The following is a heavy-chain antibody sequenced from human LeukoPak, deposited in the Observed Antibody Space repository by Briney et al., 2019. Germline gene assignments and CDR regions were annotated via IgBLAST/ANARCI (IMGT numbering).Heavy chain of an antibody. CDR1: GFTFSSYS. J-gene: IGHJ4*02. Sequence: GGSLRLSCAASGFTFSSYSMNWVRQAPGKGLEWVSSISSSSSYIYYADSVKGRFTISRDNSKNTLYLQMNSLRAEDTAVYYCARDSSSGWYNLGLGYWGQGTLVTVSS. D-gene: IGHD6-19*01. CDR2: ISSSSSYI. V-gene: IGHV3-21*01. CDR3: ARDSSSGWYNLGLGY.